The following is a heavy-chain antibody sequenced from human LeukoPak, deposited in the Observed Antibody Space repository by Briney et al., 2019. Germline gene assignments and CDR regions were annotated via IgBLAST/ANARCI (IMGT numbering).Heavy chain of an antibody. D-gene: IGHD2/OR15-2a*01. Sequence: GRSLRLSCTASGFTFSSYGMHWVRQAPGKGLEWVAVISYDGSNKYYADSVKGRFTISRDNSKNTLYLQMNSLRAEDTAVYYCAKGGPNSAEPYWGQGTLVTVSS. CDR2: ISYDGSNK. J-gene: IGHJ4*02. CDR3: AKGGPNSAEPY. CDR1: GFTFSSYG. V-gene: IGHV3-30*18.